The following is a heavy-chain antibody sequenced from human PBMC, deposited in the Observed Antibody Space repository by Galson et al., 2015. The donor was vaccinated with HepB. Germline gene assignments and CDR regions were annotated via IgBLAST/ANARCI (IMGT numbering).Heavy chain of an antibody. D-gene: IGHD7-27*01. V-gene: IGHV3-15*07. Sequence: SMRLSCAASGFTLSNAWMNWVRQAPGKGLEWVGRIKSKTDGGTTDYAAPVKGRFNISSDDSKNTLYLQINSLRAEDTAVYYCARWGPLGIQQTYGIDVWGQGTMVTVSS. CDR1: GFTLSNAW. J-gene: IGHJ6*02. CDR2: IKSKTDGGTT. CDR3: ARWGPLGIQQTYGIDV.